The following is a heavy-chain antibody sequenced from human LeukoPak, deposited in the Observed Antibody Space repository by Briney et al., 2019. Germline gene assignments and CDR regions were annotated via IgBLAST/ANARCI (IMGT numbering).Heavy chain of an antibody. V-gene: IGHV3-48*03. CDR3: AREGVVVHDY. CDR2: ISSSGSTI. Sequence: GGSLRLSCAASGFTFSSYEMNWVRQAPGKRLEWVSYISSSGSTIYYADSVKGRFTISRDNAKNSLYLQMNSLRAEDTAVYYCAREGVVVHDYWGQGTLVTVSS. CDR1: GFTFSSYE. J-gene: IGHJ4*02. D-gene: IGHD3-22*01.